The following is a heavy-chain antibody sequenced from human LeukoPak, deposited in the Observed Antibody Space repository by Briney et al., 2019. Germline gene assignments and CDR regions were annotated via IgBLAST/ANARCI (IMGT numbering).Heavy chain of an antibody. CDR1: GGTFSSYA. V-gene: IGHV1-69*05. Sequence: SVKVSCKASGGTFSSYAISWVRQAPGQGLEWMGRIIPIFGTANYAQKFQGRVTITTDESTSTAYMELSSLRSEDTAVYYCASYLRGEAFDIWGQGTMVTVSS. J-gene: IGHJ3*02. D-gene: IGHD3-16*01. CDR3: ASYLRGEAFDI. CDR2: IIPIFGTA.